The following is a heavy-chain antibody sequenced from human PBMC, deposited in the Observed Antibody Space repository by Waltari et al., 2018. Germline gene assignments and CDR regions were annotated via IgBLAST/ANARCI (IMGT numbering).Heavy chain of an antibody. CDR1: GFTFSSYA. V-gene: IGHV3-30*01. CDR2: ISYDGSKK. D-gene: IGHD6-6*01. J-gene: IGHJ4*02. Sequence: QVQLVESGGGVVQPGRSLRLSCAASGFTFSSYAMHWVGQAPGKGLEWVAVISYDGSKKYYADSVKGRFTISRDNSKNTLYLQMNSLRAEDTAVYYCARESRRIAARQLDYWGQGTLVTVSS. CDR3: ARESRRIAARQLDY.